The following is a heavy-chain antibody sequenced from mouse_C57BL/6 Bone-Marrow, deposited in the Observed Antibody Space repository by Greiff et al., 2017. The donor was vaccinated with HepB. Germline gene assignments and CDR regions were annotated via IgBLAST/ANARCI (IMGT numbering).Heavy chain of an antibody. CDR3: TGLWSLAY. J-gene: IGHJ3*01. V-gene: IGHV14-4*01. Sequence: EVKLMESGAELVRPGASVKLSCTASGFNIKDDYMHWVKQRPEQGLEWIGWIDPENGDTEYASKFQGKATITADTSSNTAYLQLSSLTSEDTAVYYCTGLWSLAYWGQGTLVTVSA. CDR1: GFNIKDDY. D-gene: IGHD1-1*02. CDR2: IDPENGDT.